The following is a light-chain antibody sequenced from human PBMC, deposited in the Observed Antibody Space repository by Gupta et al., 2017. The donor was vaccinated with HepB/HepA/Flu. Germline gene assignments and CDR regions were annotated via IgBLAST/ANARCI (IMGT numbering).Light chain of an antibody. J-gene: IGKJ1*01. CDR1: QTISTY. V-gene: IGKV1-39*01. CDR2: HAS. Sequence: DIQMTQFPSSLSAPVGDRVTITCRASQTISTYLNWYQQKPGKAPRLLIYHASNLQSGVPSRFSGSGSGTEFTLSISRLQREDLATYYGLQDYAIPTFGQGTKVEI. CDR3: LQDYAIPT.